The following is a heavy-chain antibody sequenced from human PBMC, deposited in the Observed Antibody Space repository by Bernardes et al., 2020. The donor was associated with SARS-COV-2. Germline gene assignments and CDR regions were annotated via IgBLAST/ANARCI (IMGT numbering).Heavy chain of an antibody. CDR2: IYGGGTT. D-gene: IGHD6-6*01. CDR3: AKDQWYSRSSCFDF. V-gene: IGHV3-66*02. Sequence: GGSLSLSCAASGITVSRVSMSWVRQAPGKGLEWVSVIYGGGTTDYADSVKGRFTISRDNSKNTVYLQMNRLRAEDTAVYFCAKDQWYSRSSCFDFWGQGTLVTVSS. J-gene: IGHJ4*02. CDR1: GITVSRVS.